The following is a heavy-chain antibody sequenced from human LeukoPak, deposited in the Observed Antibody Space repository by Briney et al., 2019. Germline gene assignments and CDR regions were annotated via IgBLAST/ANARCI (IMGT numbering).Heavy chain of an antibody. D-gene: IGHD3-22*01. V-gene: IGHV4-34*01. CDR1: GGSFSGYY. CDR3: ARVRRSGNYDSSGLRPNYYYYMDV. CDR2: INHSGST. Sequence: SETLSLTCAVYGGSFSGYYWSWIRQPPGKGLEWIGEINHSGSTNYNPSLKSRVTISVDTSKNQFSLKLSSVTPADTAVYYCARVRRSGNYDSSGLRPNYYYYMDVWGKGTTVTVSS. J-gene: IGHJ6*03.